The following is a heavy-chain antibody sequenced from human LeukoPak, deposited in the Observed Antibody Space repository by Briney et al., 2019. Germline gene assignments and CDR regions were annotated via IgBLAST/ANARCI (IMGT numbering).Heavy chain of an antibody. CDR3: VRPRRKGAADL. CDR1: GYSFTNFW. V-gene: IGHV5-10-1*01. J-gene: IGHJ5*02. Sequence: PGESLKISCKSSGYSFTNFWINWVRQMPGKGLEWMARIDPSDSYTNYSPSFQGHVTISTDRSTSTAYLVWSSLKASDTAIYYCVRPRRKGAADLWGQGTLVIVSS. CDR2: IDPSDSYT. D-gene: IGHD1-26*01.